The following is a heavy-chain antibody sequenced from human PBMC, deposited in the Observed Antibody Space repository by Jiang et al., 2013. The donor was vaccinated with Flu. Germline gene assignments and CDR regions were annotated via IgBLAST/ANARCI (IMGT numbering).Heavy chain of an antibody. CDR3: ARRGRDGPLDI. V-gene: IGHV6-1*01. J-gene: IGHJ3*02. Sequence: QTLSLTCAISGDSVSSNSATWNRIRQSPSRGLEWLGRTYYRSKWYYDYVVSVSSRITINPDTSKNQFSLQLSSVTPEDTAVYYCARRGRDGPLDIWGQGTKVTVSS. CDR2: TYYRSKWYY. CDR1: GDSVSSNSAT.